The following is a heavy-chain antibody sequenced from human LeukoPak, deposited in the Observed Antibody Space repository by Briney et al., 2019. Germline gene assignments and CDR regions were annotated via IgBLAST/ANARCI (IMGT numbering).Heavy chain of an antibody. CDR1: GYTFTSYY. Sequence: ASVKVSFKASGYTFTSYYMHWVRQAPGQGLEWMGIINPSGGSTSYAQKFQGRVTMTRDTSTSTVYMELSSLRSEDTAVYYCARQDRVVTSSYYFDYWGQGTLVTVSS. J-gene: IGHJ4*02. D-gene: IGHD4-23*01. V-gene: IGHV1-46*01. CDR3: ARQDRVVTSSYYFDY. CDR2: INPSGGST.